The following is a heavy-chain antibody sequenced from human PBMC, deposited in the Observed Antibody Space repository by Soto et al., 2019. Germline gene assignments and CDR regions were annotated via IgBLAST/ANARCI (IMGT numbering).Heavy chain of an antibody. D-gene: IGHD5-18*01. J-gene: IGHJ4*02. Sequence: QVQLVQSGAEVKKPGSSMRVSCKASGGTFKNYAFSWVRQAPGQGLEWMGGFIPIFGTGNYAEQFQGRVSITADESTKTVYMDLRSLRSDDTAVYYCARISEFTYGYGLGYYFDSCGQGTLITVSS. CDR2: FIPIFGTG. CDR1: GGTFKNYA. CDR3: ARISEFTYGYGLGYYFDS. V-gene: IGHV1-69*01.